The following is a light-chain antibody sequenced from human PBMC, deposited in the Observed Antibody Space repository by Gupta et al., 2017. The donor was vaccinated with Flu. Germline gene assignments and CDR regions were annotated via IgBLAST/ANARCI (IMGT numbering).Light chain of an antibody. CDR3: QKDDNDPRT. CDR1: QDIGRF. Sequence: PTSLSASVGDRVTITCRTSQDIGRFLAWYQQKAGWAPRLLIYSASSLHSGVPSGFSATGSGTEFTLTISSLQPDDVATYYCQKDDNDPRTFGQGT. V-gene: IGKV1-27*01. CDR2: SAS. J-gene: IGKJ1*01.